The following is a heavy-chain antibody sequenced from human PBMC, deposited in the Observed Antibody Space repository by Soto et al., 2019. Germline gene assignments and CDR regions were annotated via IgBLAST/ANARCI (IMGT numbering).Heavy chain of an antibody. V-gene: IGHV4-38-2*01. CDR2: IYYSGST. CDR1: GYSISSSYY. CDR3: ATQEVGGSYVYTFDP. Sequence: PSETLSLTCAVSGYSISSSYYWGWIRQPPGKGLEWIGSIYYSGSTYYNPSLKSRVTISVDTSKNHFSLKLSSVTAADTAVYYCATQEVGGSYVYTFDPWGQGTLVTVCS. D-gene: IGHD1-26*01. J-gene: IGHJ5*02.